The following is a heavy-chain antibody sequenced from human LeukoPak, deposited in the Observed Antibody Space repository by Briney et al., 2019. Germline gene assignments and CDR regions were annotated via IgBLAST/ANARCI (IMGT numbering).Heavy chain of an antibody. J-gene: IGHJ6*02. CDR2: IYYSGST. CDR1: GGSISSSSYY. CDR3: ARITSSGYYIDYYYYYGMDV. D-gene: IGHD3-22*01. Sequence: SETLSLTCTVSGGSISSSSYYWGWIRQPPGKGLEWIESIYYSGSTYYNPSLKSRVTISVDTSKNQFSLKLSSVTAADTAVYYCARITSSGYYIDYYYYYGMDVWGQGTTVTVSS. V-gene: IGHV4-39*01.